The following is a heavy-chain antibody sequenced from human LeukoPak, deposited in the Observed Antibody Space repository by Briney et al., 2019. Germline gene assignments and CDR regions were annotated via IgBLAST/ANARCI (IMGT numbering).Heavy chain of an antibody. J-gene: IGHJ4*02. CDR2: IWFDGSNK. Sequence: PGTSLRLSCAASGFTFSNNGMHWVRQAPDKGLEWLALIWFDGSNKYYADPVKGRFTISRDNSKKTLYLQMNSLRAEDTAVYYCGSSDASAYYQSIDYWGQGTLVTVSS. CDR1: GFTFSNNG. D-gene: IGHD1-26*01. CDR3: GSSDASAYYQSIDY. V-gene: IGHV3-33*01.